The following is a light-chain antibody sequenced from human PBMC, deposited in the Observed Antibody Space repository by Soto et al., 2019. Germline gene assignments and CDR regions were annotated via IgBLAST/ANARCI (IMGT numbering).Light chain of an antibody. CDR3: CLYAGSSTFEV. CDR1: SSDGGTYNL. V-gene: IGLV2-23*03. Sequence: QSALTQPASVSGSPGQSITISCTGSSSDGGTYNLVSWYQQHPGKAPKLMIYEGNKRPSGVSNRFSGSKSGNTASLTISGLQAEDEADYYCCLYAGSSTFEVFGGGTKLTVL. CDR2: EGN. J-gene: IGLJ3*02.